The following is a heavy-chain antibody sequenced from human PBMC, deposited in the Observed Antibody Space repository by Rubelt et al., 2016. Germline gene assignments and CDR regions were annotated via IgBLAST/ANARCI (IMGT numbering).Heavy chain of an antibody. V-gene: IGHV1-2*02. J-gene: IGHJ4*02. D-gene: IGHD3-3*01. CDR3: AGAISSAGVDH. CDR1: GYTFTDYY. Sequence: QVQLVQSGAEVKKPGASVKVSCKASGYTFTDYYIHWVRQAPGQGLEWMGRINPNSGGSNYAQKFQGRVTMTRDTSISTAYMELNRLRSDDTAVYFCAGAISSAGVDHWGQGTLVTVSS. CDR2: INPNSGGS.